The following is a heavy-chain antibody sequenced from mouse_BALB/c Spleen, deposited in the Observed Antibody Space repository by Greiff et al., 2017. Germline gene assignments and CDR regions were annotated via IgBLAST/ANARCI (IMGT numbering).Heavy chain of an antibody. J-gene: IGHJ3*01. Sequence: VQLQQSGAELVRPGSSVKISCKASGYAFSSYWMNWVKQRPGQGLEWIGQIYPGDGDTNYNGKFKGKATLTADKSSSTAYMQLSSLTSEDSAVYFCAKIYDGNYGFAYWGQGTLVTVSA. V-gene: IGHV1-80*01. D-gene: IGHD2-1*01. CDR3: AKIYDGNYGFAY. CDR2: IYPGDGDT. CDR1: GYAFSSYW.